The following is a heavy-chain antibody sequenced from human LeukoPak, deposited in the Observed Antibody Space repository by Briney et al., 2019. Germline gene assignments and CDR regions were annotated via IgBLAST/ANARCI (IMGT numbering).Heavy chain of an antibody. V-gene: IGHV3-30*02. J-gene: IGHJ4*02. CDR3: ARGRTSGYFDY. CDR2: IRYDGSNK. D-gene: IGHD3-22*01. Sequence: GGSLRLSCGASVFTFSNYDMHWVRQAPDKGLEWVTFIRYDGSNKYYADAVKGRFTISRDNSKNTVYLQMNSLRAEDTAVYYCARGRTSGYFDYWGKGALVTVSS. CDR1: VFTFSNYD.